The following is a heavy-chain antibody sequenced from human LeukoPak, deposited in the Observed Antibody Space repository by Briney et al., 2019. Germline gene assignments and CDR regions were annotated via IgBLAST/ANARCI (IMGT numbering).Heavy chain of an antibody. J-gene: IGHJ6*02. CDR1: GFTFDSYA. D-gene: IGHD3-22*01. CDR3: ARDRYDSSGYYYYYYGMDV. V-gene: IGHV3-21*01. CDR2: VTASGAGT. Sequence: GGSLRLSCAASGFTFDSYAMTWVRQAPGKGLEWVSTVTASGAGTYFADSVKGRFTISRDNAKNSLYLQMNSLRAEDTAVYYCARDRYDSSGYYYYYYGMDVWGQGTTVTVSS.